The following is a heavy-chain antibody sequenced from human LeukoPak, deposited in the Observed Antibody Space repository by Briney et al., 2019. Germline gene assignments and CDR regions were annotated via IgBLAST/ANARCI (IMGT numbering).Heavy chain of an antibody. D-gene: IGHD2-2*01. CDR2: IYPGDSDT. V-gene: IGHV5-51*01. CDR3: ARPHSTSRYVCDY. Sequence: GVSLKISCQVSGTDFSTYWVAWVRQMPGKGLEWLGVIYPGDSDTRYSPSFEGQVTISVDKSISTAYLQWSSLKATDSAVYYCARPHSTSRYVCDYWGQGTLVTVSS. J-gene: IGHJ4*02. CDR1: GTDFSTYW.